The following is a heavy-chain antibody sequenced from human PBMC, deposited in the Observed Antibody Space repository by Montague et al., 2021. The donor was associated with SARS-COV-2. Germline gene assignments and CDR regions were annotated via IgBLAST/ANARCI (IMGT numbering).Heavy chain of an antibody. CDR3: ARDLWGAQSGMDV. J-gene: IGHJ6*02. D-gene: IGHD1-26*01. Sequence: SLRLSCAASGFTFSDSYMSWVRQAPGRGLEWIAYMSSIGHFASYADSVKGRFTISRDYAKNSLYLQMNSLRAEDTAVYYCARDLWGAQSGMDVWGQGTTVTVSS. CDR2: MSSIGHFA. V-gene: IGHV3-11*06. CDR1: GFTFSDSY.